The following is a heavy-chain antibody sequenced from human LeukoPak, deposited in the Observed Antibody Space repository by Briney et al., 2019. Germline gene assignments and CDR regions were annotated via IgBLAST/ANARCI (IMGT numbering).Heavy chain of an antibody. CDR3: ARMFLRGSVGATRGVGY. J-gene: IGHJ4*02. V-gene: IGHV1-2*02. CDR2: INPNSGGT. Sequence: ASVKVSCKPSGYTFTGYYMHWVRQAPGQGLECMGWINPNSGGTNYAQKFQDRVTMTRDTSISTAYMGLSRLRSDDTAVYYCARMFLRGSVGATRGVGYWGQGTLVTVSS. CDR1: GYTFTGYY. D-gene: IGHD1-26*01.